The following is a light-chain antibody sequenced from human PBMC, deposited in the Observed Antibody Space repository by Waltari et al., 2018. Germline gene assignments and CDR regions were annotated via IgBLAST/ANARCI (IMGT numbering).Light chain of an antibody. J-gene: IGKJ1*01. CDR1: QSVSSN. CDR2: GAS. V-gene: IGKV3-15*01. CDR3: QQYNNWPRT. Sequence: EIVLTQSPATLSLSPGERATLSCRASQSVSSNLAWYQQKPGQAPRLIIYGASTRATGIPARFSGSGSGTEFTLTISSLQSEDFAVYYCQQYNNWPRTFGQGTKVEIK.